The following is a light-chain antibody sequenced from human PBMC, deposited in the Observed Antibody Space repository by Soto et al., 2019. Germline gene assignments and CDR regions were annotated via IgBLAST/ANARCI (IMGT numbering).Light chain of an antibody. CDR1: RSNVGRNA. CDR2: ATN. CDR3: AAWDYTLNGPL. J-gene: IGLJ2*01. V-gene: IGLV1-44*01. Sequence: QSVLTQPPSASGTPGQTVTISCSGSRSNVGRNAVSWYQQVPGMAPKLLVFATNKRPSGVPDRFSGSASGASASLAISGLQSEADADYYCAAWDYTLNGPLFGGGTKLTVL.